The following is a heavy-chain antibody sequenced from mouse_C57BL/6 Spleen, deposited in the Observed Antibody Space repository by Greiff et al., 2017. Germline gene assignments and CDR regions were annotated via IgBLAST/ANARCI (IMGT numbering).Heavy chain of an antibody. V-gene: IGHV1-66*01. J-gene: IGHJ3*01. CDR2: IYPGSGNA. CDR3: SSGLYGNAFAY. Sequence: QVQLQQSGPELVKPAASVTISCKASGYSFTSYDIHWVNQRPGQGLEWIGWIYPGSGNATYNEKFKGKAILTADTSSSAAYMLLRILASDDYAVDYCSSGLYGNAFAYWGQGTLVTVSA. CDR1: GYSFTSYD. D-gene: IGHD2-1*01.